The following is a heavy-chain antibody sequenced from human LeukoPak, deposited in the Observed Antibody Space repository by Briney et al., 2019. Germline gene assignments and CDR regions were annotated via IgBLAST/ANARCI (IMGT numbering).Heavy chain of an antibody. CDR3: AKDRGWLNPRGYFDL. CDR1: GFTFSSYS. D-gene: IGHD3-22*01. J-gene: IGHJ2*01. CDR2: ISGSGGST. Sequence: GGSLRLSCAASGFTFSSYSMSWVRQAPGKGLEWVSAISGSGGSTYYADSVKGRFTISRDNSKNTLYLQMNSLRAEDTAVYYCAKDRGWLNPRGYFDLWGRGTLVTVSS. V-gene: IGHV3-23*01.